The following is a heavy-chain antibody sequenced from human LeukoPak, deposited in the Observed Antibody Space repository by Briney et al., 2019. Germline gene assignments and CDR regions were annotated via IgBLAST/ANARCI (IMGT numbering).Heavy chain of an antibody. Sequence: ASVKVSCKASGYTFTSNDINWVRQATGQGLEWMGWMNPHSGSVGYAQKFQGRVIMTWDTSISTAYMELSSLTSDDTAVYYCVRVPQRVPHNWFDPWGQETLVTVSS. D-gene: IGHD1-1*01. CDR1: GYTFTSND. V-gene: IGHV1-8*01. J-gene: IGHJ5*02. CDR2: MNPHSGSV. CDR3: VRVPQRVPHNWFDP.